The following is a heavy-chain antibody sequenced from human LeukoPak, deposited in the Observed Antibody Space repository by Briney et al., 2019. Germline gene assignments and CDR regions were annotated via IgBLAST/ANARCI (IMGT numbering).Heavy chain of an antibody. CDR3: TRGRGAYGWFDP. Sequence: GGSLRLSCAASGFTVSSFWMHWVRKAPGKGLVWVSRISSDGSNTYYADSVKGRFTISRDTAMNTLYLHMHSLREEDTADYYCTRGRGAYGWFDPWGQGTQVTVSS. V-gene: IGHV3-74*01. CDR1: GFTVSSFW. D-gene: IGHD3-10*01. J-gene: IGHJ5*02. CDR2: ISSDGSNT.